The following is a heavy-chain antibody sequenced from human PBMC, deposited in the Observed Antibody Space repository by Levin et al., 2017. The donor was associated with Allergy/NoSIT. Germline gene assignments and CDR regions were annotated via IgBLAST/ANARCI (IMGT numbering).Heavy chain of an antibody. Sequence: SGGSLRLSCEGSGFTFDRSWIHWVRQVPGKGPVWVSRINSDGTNTNYADSVKGRFTISRDNAKNTVYLQMDSLRAEDTAIYYCARGYDSGLYYFALWGQGSLVTVSS. J-gene: IGHJ4*02. CDR3: ARGYDSGLYYFAL. CDR1: GFTFDRSW. CDR2: INSDGTNT. V-gene: IGHV3-74*01. D-gene: IGHD6-19*01.